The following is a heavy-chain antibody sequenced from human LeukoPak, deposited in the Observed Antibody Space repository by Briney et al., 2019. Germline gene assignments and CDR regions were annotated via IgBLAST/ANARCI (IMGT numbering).Heavy chain of an antibody. J-gene: IGHJ3*02. D-gene: IGHD3-22*01. V-gene: IGHV3-48*01. Sequence: QPGGSLRLSCTASGFTFSSYSMNWVRQAPGKGLEWVSYISSSSSTIYYADSVKGRFTISIDNAKNSLYLQMNSLRAEDTAVYYCARAPYDSSGYYLPDAFDIWGQGTMVTVSS. CDR3: ARAPYDSSGYYLPDAFDI. CDR1: GFTFSSYS. CDR2: ISSSSSTI.